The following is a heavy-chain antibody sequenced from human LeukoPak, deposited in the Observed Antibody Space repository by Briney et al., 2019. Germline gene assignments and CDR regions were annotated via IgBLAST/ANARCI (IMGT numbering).Heavy chain of an antibody. CDR3: VVGGAGGGYFPN. V-gene: IGHV3-7*01. Sequence: GGSLRLSYAAFDFSFSDSTMSWVRQAAGKGLEWVAKMKEDGSDEKYVDSVKGRFTISRDNAKNSLYLQMNSLRPEDTAVYFCVVGGAGGGYFPNWGQGSLVIVSS. CDR2: MKEDGSDE. J-gene: IGHJ1*01. D-gene: IGHD3-16*01. CDR1: DFSFSDST.